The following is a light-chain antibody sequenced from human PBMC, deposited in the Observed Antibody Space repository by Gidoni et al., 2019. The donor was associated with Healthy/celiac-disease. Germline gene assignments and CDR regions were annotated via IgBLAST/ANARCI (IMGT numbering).Light chain of an antibody. CDR2: KVS. CDR3: MPGTPCPIP. J-gene: IGKJ5*01. V-gene: IGKV2-30*01. Sequence: DVVRNQSPVSLHVTLGQPASLSCRSTQSLVYSDGNTYLHWFHQRPGQSPRRLIYKVSNRDPGVPDRFRGSRSGTYFTLKISSVEAEDVGVYYRMPGTPCPIPFGQGTRLEIK. CDR1: QSLVYSDGNTY.